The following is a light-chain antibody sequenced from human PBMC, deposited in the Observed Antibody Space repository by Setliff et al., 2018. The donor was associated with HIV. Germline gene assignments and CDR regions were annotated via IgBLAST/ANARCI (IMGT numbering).Light chain of an antibody. CDR2: DNN. CDR1: SSNIGNNY. J-gene: IGLJ1*01. Sequence: QSALTQPPSVSGAPGQKVTISCSGSSSNIGNNYVSWYQQLPGTAPKLLIYDNNKRPSGIPDRFSGSKSGTSATLGITGLQTGDEADYYCGTWDSSLSAYVFGTGTKVTVL. CDR3: GTWDSSLSAYV. V-gene: IGLV1-51*01.